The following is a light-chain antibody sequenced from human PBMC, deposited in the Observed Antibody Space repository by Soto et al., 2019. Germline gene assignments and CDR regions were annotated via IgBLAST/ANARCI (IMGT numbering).Light chain of an antibody. J-gene: IGKJ1*01. CDR1: QIISNY. CDR3: QQTYRTPLT. V-gene: IGKV1-39*01. CDR2: SAS. Sequence: DIQMTQSPSSLSASVGDRVTITCRASQIISNYLNWYQQKPGKAPKVLIYSASSLQSGVPSRFSGSGSGTDFTLTISSLQPEDFATYYCQQTYRTPLTFGQGTKVDIK.